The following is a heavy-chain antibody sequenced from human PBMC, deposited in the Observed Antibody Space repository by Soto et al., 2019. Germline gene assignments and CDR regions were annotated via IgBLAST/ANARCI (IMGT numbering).Heavy chain of an antibody. CDR1: GYTFTDSH. V-gene: IGHV1-2*02. J-gene: IGHJ4*02. CDR3: ARAYDSVGDS. Sequence: ASVKVSCKASGYTFTDSHIHWVRQAPGQGLEWMGWINPDTGDRNYAQRFQGRLTLTRDTSITTAYMVLTRLTSDDTAVYFCARAYDSVGDSWGKGKMVTVFS. CDR2: INPDTGDR. D-gene: IGHD3-3*01.